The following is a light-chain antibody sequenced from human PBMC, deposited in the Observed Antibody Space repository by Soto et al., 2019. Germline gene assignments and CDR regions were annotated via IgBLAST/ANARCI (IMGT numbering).Light chain of an antibody. J-gene: IGKJ4*01. Sequence: DIQMTQSPSSLSASVGDRITITCRASQSISSYLHGYQQKPGKAPKLLVYAASSLESGVPSRFSGSRSGTDFTLTISSLQPEDFATYYCQQCYSTPLTFGGGTKVEIK. V-gene: IGKV1-39*01. CDR3: QQCYSTPLT. CDR1: QSISSY. CDR2: AAS.